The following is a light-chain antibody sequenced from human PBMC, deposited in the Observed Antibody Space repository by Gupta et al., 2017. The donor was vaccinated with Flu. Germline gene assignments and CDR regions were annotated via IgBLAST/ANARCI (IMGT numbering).Light chain of an antibody. J-gene: IGLJ1*01. CDR2: AVS. CDR1: SSDVAGYNY. CDR3: CSYAGSYTYV. Sequence: QSALTQPRSVSGSPGQSVTISCTGTSSDVAGYNYVSWYTQHPGKAPKLMIYAVSKRPSGVPDRFSGSKSGNTASLTISGLQAEDEADYYCCSYAGSYTYVFGTGTKVTVL. V-gene: IGLV2-11*01.